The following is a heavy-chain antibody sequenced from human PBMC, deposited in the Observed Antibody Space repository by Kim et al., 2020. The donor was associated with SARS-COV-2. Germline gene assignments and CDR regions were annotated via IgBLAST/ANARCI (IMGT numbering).Heavy chain of an antibody. J-gene: IGHJ4*02. CDR3: TTGAPDAGGIFDN. Sequence: DYTGPVKCRFTISRDVSKSTLYLQMNSLNVEDTGVYYCTTGAPDAGGIFDNWGQGTRVTGSS. D-gene: IGHD2-2*01. V-gene: IGHV3-15*01.